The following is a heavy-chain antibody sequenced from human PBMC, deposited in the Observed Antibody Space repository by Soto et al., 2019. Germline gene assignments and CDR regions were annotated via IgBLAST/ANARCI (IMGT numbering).Heavy chain of an antibody. CDR1: GGSISSYD. D-gene: IGHD3-22*01. CDR3: ASLYDSSGYYFR. Sequence: SETLSLTCTVSGGSISSYDWSGIRQPPGKGLEWIGDIYYSGSTNYNPSLKSRVTISVDTSKNQFSLKLSSVTAADTAVYYCASLYDSSGYYFRWGQGTLVTV. V-gene: IGHV4-59*12. CDR2: IYYSGST. J-gene: IGHJ4*02.